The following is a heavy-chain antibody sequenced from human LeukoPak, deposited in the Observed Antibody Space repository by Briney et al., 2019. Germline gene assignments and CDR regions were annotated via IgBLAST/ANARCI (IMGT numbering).Heavy chain of an antibody. D-gene: IGHD6-13*01. CDR3: ARRNGHSWDVGNWFDP. J-gene: IGHJ5*02. V-gene: IGHV4-39*01. Sequence: SETLSLTCSLSGGSIISSSYYWAWIRQPPGMGLEWIGSIYYSGITNYNTSLKSRATVSVDTSKNQFFLHLISVTAADTAVYYCARRNGHSWDVGNWFDPWGQGTLVTVSS. CDR2: IYYSGIT. CDR1: GGSIISSSYY.